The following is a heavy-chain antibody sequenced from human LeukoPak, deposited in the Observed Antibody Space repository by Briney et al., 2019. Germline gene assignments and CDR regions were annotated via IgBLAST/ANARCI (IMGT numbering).Heavy chain of an antibody. CDR3: VREDNAFNI. CDR1: GFTFSTDF. J-gene: IGHJ3*02. Sequence: GGSLRLSCVASGFTFSTDFMHWIRRAPGEGLMWVSQISGDETYTNYADSVKGRFTISRDNAKNTLYLQMNSLRAEDTAIYYCVREDNAFNIWGQGTLVTVSS. CDR2: ISGDETYT. V-gene: IGHV3-74*01.